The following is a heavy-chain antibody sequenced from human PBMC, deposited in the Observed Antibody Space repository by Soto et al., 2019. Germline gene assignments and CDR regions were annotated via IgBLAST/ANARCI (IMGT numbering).Heavy chain of an antibody. D-gene: IGHD2-2*01. J-gene: IGHJ4*02. CDR3: AREDSIILPAVSDF. CDR2: ISKSDYT. V-gene: IGHV3-21*01. CDR1: GFAFNNYG. Sequence: GGSLRLSCTVSGFAFNNYGINWVRQAPGKGLEWVSSISKSDYTYYSDSVTGRFTISRDNAKNSVSLQMNTLRVEDTAAYYCAREDSIILPAVSDFCGQGTLVTVSS.